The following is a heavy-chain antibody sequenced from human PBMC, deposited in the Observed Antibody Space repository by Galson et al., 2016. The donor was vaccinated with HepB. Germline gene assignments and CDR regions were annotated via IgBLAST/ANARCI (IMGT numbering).Heavy chain of an antibody. V-gene: IGHV3-33*01. CDR1: GFIFSNFG. J-gene: IGHJ5*02. CDR3: ARVLFLGGPVRDP. CDR2: MLSDADNK. Sequence: SLRLSCAASGFIFSNFGFHWVRQAPGKGLEWVAVMLSDADNKYYAESVEGRFTISRDNSKNTLYLQMNSLRAEDTAVYYCARVLFLGGPVRDPWGQGTLVIVSS. D-gene: IGHD3-16*01.